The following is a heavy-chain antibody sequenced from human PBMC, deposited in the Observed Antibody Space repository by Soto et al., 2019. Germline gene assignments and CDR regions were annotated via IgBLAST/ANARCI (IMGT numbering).Heavy chain of an antibody. CDR1: GFTFSNYG. CDR2: ISYHGSYK. J-gene: IGHJ4*02. CDR3: AKENRLYGSSPDFDY. Sequence: QVQLVESGGGVVQPGRSLRLSCAASGFTFSNYGMHWVRQAPGKGLERVAVISYHGSYKYCAESVKGRFTISRDNSKNALYLQINRLRAEDTAVYYCAKENRLYGSSPDFDYCGQGTLVTVSS. D-gene: IGHD6-13*01. V-gene: IGHV3-30*18.